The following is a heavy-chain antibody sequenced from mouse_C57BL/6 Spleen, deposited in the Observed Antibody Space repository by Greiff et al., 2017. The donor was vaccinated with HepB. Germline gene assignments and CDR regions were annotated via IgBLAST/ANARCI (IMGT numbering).Heavy chain of an antibody. CDR2: INPSTGGT. CDR1: GYSFTGYY. J-gene: IGHJ3*01. D-gene: IGHD2-1*01. V-gene: IGHV1-42*01. Sequence: EVQLQQSGPELVKPGASVKISCKASGYSFTGYYMNWVKQSPEKSLEWIGEINPSTGGTTYNQKFKAKATLTVDKSSSTAYMQLKSLTSEDSAVYYCARGKLRFAYWGQGTLVTVSA. CDR3: ARGKLRFAY.